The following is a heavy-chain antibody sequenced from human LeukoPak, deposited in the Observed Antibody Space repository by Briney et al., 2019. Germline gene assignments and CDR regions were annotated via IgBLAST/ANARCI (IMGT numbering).Heavy chain of an antibody. Sequence: PSETLSLTCTVSGGSISSRSYYWGWIRQPPGKGLEWIGSIYYSGSTYYNPSLKSRVTISVDTSKNQFSLKLSSVTAADTAVYYCASTLDCSITSCYTGYNWFDPWGQGTLVTVSS. J-gene: IGHJ5*02. CDR2: IYYSGST. CDR3: ASTLDCSITSCYTGYNWFDP. CDR1: GGSISSRSYY. D-gene: IGHD2-2*02. V-gene: IGHV4-39*01.